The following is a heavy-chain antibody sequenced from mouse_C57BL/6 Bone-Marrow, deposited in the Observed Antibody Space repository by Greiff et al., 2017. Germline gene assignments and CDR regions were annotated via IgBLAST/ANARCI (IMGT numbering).Heavy chain of an antibody. D-gene: IGHD1-1*01. V-gene: IGHV5-4*01. Sequence: EVQVVESGGGLVKPGGSLKLSCAASGFTFSSYAMSWVRQTPEKRLEWVATISDGGSFTYYPDNVKGRFTISRDNAKNNLYLQMSHLKSEDTAMYYCARDPIYYYGSSYVYAMDYWGQGTSVTGSS. J-gene: IGHJ4*01. CDR1: GFTFSSYA. CDR3: ARDPIYYYGSSYVYAMDY. CDR2: ISDGGSFT.